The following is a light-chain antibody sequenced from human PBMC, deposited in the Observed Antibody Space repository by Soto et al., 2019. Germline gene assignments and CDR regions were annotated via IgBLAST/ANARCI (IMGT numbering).Light chain of an antibody. J-gene: IGKJ2*01. CDR2: GAS. CDR3: QQYGSSPKMYT. CDR1: QSVSSSY. V-gene: IGKV3-20*01. Sequence: EIVLTQSPGTLSLSPGERATLSCRASQSVSSSYLAWYQQKPGQAPSLLIYGASSRATGIPDRFSGSGSGTDFTLTISRLEPEDFAVDYCQQYGSSPKMYTFGQGTKLEIK.